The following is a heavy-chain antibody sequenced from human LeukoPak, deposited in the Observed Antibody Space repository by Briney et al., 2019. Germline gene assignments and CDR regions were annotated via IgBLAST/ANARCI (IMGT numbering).Heavy chain of an antibody. CDR1: GYTFTGYY. J-gene: IGHJ6*02. D-gene: IGHD5-24*01. Sequence: EASVKVSCKASGYTFTGYYMHWVRQAPGQGLEWMGWINPNSGGTNYAQKFQGRVTMTRDTSISTAYMELSRLRSDDTAVYYCARDHPVARRDGYNLLNGMDVWGQGTTVTVSS. CDR2: INPNSGGT. CDR3: ARDHPVARRDGYNLLNGMDV. V-gene: IGHV1-2*02.